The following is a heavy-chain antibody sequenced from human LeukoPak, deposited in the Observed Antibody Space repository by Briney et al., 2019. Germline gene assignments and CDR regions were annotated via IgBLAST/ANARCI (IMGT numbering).Heavy chain of an antibody. V-gene: IGHV3-23*01. CDR3: AKSVMITFGGVIGAFDI. CDR1: GFTFSSHA. CDR2: ISGSGGST. Sequence: GGSLRLSCAASGFTFSSHAMSWVRRAPGKGLEWVSAISGSGGSTYYADSVKGRFTISRDNSKNTLYLQMNSLRAEDTAVYYCAKSVMITFGGVIGAFDIWGQGTMVTVSS. J-gene: IGHJ3*02. D-gene: IGHD3-16*02.